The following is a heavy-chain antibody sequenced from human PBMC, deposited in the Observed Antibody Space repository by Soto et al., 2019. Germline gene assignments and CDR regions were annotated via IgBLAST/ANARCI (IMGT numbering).Heavy chain of an antibody. CDR2: MNPGSGDT. CDR1: GYGFTNND. CDR3: ARMATFGSLNWFDP. D-gene: IGHD3-16*01. V-gene: IGHV1-8*01. Sequence: GASVKVSCKASGYGFTNNDVTWVRQATGQGLEWMGWMNPGSGDTGYAQKFQGRVTMTRDISIATAYMELSSLRSDDTAIYYCARMATFGSLNWFDPWGQGTLVTVPS. J-gene: IGHJ5*02.